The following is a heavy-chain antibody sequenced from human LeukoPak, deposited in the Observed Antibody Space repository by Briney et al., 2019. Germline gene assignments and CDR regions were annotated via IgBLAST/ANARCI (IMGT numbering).Heavy chain of an antibody. CDR1: GFSLSSSW. J-gene: IGHJ4*02. Sequence: GGSLRLSCAASGFSLSSSWMSWVRQAPGKGLEWVANIKEDGSEENYVGSVKGRFTISRDNAKNSLYLHMESLRAEDTAVYYCARNTVSAAGDYWGQGTLVTVSS. D-gene: IGHD6-13*01. CDR3: ARNTVSAAGDY. V-gene: IGHV3-7*01. CDR2: IKEDGSEE.